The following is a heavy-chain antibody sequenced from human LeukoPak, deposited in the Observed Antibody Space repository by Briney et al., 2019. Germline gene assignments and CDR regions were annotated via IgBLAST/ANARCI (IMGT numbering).Heavy chain of an antibody. D-gene: IGHD5-24*01. CDR3: ARGEMATIEDAFDI. J-gene: IGHJ3*02. CDR2: IYYSGST. CDR1: GGSISSSGYY. V-gene: IGHV4-61*08. Sequence: PSETLSLTCTVSGGSISSSGYYWGWIRQPPGKGLEWIGYIYYSGSTNYNPSLKSRVTISVDTSKNQFSLKLSSVTAADTAVYYCARGEMATIEDAFDIWGQGTMVTVSS.